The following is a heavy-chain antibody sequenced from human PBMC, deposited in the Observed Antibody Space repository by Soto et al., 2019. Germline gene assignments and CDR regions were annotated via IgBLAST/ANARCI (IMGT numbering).Heavy chain of an antibody. CDR3: PRKGYFDWLYFDY. V-gene: IGHV4-4*02. Sequence: PSETLSLTCAVSGGSISSTYWWSWVRQPPGKGLEWIGEIYHTGSTNYNPSLKSRVTRTVDKSKNQFSLKLSSVTAAAPAFFYCPRKGYFDWLYFDYWGLGPLVTVSS. CDR1: GGSISSTYW. D-gene: IGHD3-9*01. CDR2: IYHTGST. J-gene: IGHJ4*02.